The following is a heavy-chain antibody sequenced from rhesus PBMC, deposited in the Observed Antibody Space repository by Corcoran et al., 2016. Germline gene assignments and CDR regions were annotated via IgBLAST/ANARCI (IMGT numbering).Heavy chain of an antibody. J-gene: IGHJ4*01. CDR3: VRGGGWNNVFNFDY. V-gene: IGHV4-173*01. CDR1: GGSISGNY. Sequence: QLQLQESGPGLVKPSETLSLTCAVSGGSISGNYWSWIRQTPGKGLEWIGRMSGSDGSTDYNPSVKSRVTISRDTSKNQFSRYLTAVTAADTAVYYCVRGGGWNNVFNFDYWGQGVLVTVSS. CDR2: MSGSDGST. D-gene: IGHD1-20*01.